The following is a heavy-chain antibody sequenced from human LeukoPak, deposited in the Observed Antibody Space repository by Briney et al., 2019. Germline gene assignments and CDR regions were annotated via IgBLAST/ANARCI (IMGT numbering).Heavy chain of an antibody. D-gene: IGHD6-19*01. J-gene: IGHJ5*02. V-gene: IGHV3-48*04. CDR2: ISSSSSTI. CDR1: GFTFSSNG. CDR3: ARGRSSGWPEYNWFDP. Sequence: GGSLRLSCAASGFTFSSNGMNWVRQAPGKGLEWVSYISSSSSTIYYADSVKGRFTISRDNAKNSLYLRMNSLRAEDTAVYYCARGRSSGWPEYNWFDPWGQGTLVTVSS.